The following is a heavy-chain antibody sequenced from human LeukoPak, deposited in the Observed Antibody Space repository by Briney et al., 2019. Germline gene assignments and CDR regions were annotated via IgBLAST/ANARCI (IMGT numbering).Heavy chain of an antibody. CDR1: GYTFTGYY. CDR3: ARGVAVVYSSYFGMDV. Sequence: GASVKVSCKASGYTFTGYYMHWVRQAPGQGLEWMGWIHPNTGGTNYAQKFQGRVTLTRSTSTSTAYMELSRLRSDDTAVYYCARGVAVVYSSYFGMDVWGQGTTVTVSS. D-gene: IGHD2-15*01. CDR2: IHPNTGGT. J-gene: IGHJ6*02. V-gene: IGHV1-2*02.